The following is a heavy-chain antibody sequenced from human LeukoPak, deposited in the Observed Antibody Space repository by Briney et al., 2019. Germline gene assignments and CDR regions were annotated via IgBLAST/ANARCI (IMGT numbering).Heavy chain of an antibody. V-gene: IGHV1-69*05. CDR2: IIPIFGTA. Sequence: SVKVSCKASGGTFSSYAISWVRQAPGQGLEWMGRIIPIFGTANYAQKFQGRVTITTDESTSTAYMELSSLGSEDTAVYYCARDHKYYYDSSGYYYANYYYYYMDVWGKGTTVTVSS. CDR1: GGTFSSYA. D-gene: IGHD3-22*01. J-gene: IGHJ6*03. CDR3: ARDHKYYYDSSGYYYANYYYYYMDV.